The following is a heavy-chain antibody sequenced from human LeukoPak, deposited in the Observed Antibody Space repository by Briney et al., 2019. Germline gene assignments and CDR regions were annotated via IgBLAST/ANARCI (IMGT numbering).Heavy chain of an antibody. Sequence: GRSLRLSCAASGFTSSSYGMHWVRQAPGKGLEWVAVISYDGSNKYYADSVKGRFTISRDNSKNTLYLQMNSLRAEDTAVYYCAKDPGDGYPDNEGYYFDYWGQGTLVTVSS. CDR1: GFTSSSYG. J-gene: IGHJ4*02. CDR3: AKDPGDGYPDNEGYYFDY. D-gene: IGHD5-24*01. V-gene: IGHV3-30*18. CDR2: ISYDGSNK.